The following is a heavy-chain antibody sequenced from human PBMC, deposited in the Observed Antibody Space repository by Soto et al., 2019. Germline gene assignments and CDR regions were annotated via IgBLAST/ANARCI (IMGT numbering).Heavy chain of an antibody. D-gene: IGHD3-3*01. CDR2: IIPIFGTA. V-gene: IGHV1-69*06. Sequence: ASVKVSCKASGGTFSSYAISWVRQAPGQGLEWMGGIIPIFGTANYAQKFQGRVTITADKSTSTAYMELSSLRSEDTAVYYCARSPPLDFWSGYFDYWGQGTLVPVSS. CDR3: ARSPPLDFWSGYFDY. J-gene: IGHJ4*02. CDR1: GGTFSSYA.